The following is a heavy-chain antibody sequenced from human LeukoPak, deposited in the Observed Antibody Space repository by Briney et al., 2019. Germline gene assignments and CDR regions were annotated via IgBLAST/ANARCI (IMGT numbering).Heavy chain of an antibody. V-gene: IGHV4-59*08. J-gene: IGHJ6*02. CDR1: GGSISTYY. CDR3: ARVSPSYYYYYAMDV. Sequence: PSETLSLTCTVSGGSISTYYWSWIRQPPGKGLEWTGYIYYIGSTKYNPSLKSRVTISLDTSKNQFSLKLSSVTAADTAVYYCARVSPSYYYYYAMDVWGQGTTVTVSS. CDR2: IYYIGST.